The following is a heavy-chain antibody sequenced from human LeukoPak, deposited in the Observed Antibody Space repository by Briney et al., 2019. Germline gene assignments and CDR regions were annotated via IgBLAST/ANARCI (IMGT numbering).Heavy chain of an antibody. J-gene: IGHJ4*02. CDR3: ARENQRSSGSAGFFDY. Sequence: PGGSLRLSCAASGSTFSSSAMSWVRQAPGKGLEWISAISSSGGGTYYADSVKGRFTISRDNSKNTLDVQMNSLRGEDTAVYYCARENQRSSGSAGFFDYWGQGALVTVSS. CDR1: GSTFSSSA. V-gene: IGHV3-23*01. CDR2: ISSSGGGT. D-gene: IGHD6-25*01.